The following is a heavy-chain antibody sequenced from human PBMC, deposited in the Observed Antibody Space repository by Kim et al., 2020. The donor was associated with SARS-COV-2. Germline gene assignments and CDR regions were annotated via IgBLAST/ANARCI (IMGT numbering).Heavy chain of an antibody. Sequence: SETLSLTCAVYGGSFSGYYWSWIRQPPGKGLEWIGEINHSGSTNYNPSLKSRVTISVYTSKNQFSLKLSSVTAADTAVYYCARVAGAGTTDYWGQGTLVTVSS. D-gene: IGHD1-7*01. CDR3: ARVAGAGTTDY. V-gene: IGHV4-34*01. CDR2: INHSGST. CDR1: GGSFSGYY. J-gene: IGHJ4*02.